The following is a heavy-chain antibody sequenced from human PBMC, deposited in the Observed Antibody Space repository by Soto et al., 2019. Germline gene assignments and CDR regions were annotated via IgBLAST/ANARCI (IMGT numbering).Heavy chain of an antibody. D-gene: IGHD3-10*01. CDR2: IYYSGST. CDR1: GGSISSGGYY. Sequence: ASETLSLTCTVSGGSISSGGYYWSWIRQHPGKGLEWIGYIYYSGSTYYNPSLKSRVTISVDTSKNQFSLKLSSVTAADTVVYYFASLYYYGSGSYYKWPYYGMDVWGQGTTVTVSS. V-gene: IGHV4-31*03. CDR3: ASLYYYGSGSYYKWPYYGMDV. J-gene: IGHJ6*02.